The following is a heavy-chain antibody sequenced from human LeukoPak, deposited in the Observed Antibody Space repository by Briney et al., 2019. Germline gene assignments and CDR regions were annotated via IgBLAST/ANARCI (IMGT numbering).Heavy chain of an antibody. J-gene: IGHJ4*02. CDR1: GGSISSYY. V-gene: IGHV4-59*08. CDR3: ARHGVEVDTATYYFDY. CDR2: IYYSGST. D-gene: IGHD5-18*01. Sequence: SETLSLTCIVSGGSISSYYWSWVRQPPGKGLEWIWYIYYSGSTTYNPALKKRVPISVDTSKNQFSLKLSSVTAADTAVYYCARHGVEVDTATYYFDYWGQGTLVTVSS.